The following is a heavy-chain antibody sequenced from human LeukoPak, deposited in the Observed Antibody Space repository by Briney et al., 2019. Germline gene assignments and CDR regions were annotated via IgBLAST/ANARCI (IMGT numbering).Heavy chain of an antibody. CDR3: ARDAVDIAVAGTFDY. V-gene: IGHV1-2*02. Sequence: ASVKVSCKASGYTFTGYYMHWVRQAPGQGLEWIGWINPNSGGTNYAQKFQGRVTMTRDTSISPAYMELSRLRSDDTAVYYCARDAVDIAVAGTFDYWGQGTLVTVSS. CDR2: INPNSGGT. J-gene: IGHJ4*02. D-gene: IGHD6-19*01. CDR1: GYTFTGYY.